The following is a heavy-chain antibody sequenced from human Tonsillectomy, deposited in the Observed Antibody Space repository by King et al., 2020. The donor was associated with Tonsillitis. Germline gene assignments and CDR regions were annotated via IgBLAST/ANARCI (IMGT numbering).Heavy chain of an antibody. CDR2: IKSEADGGTT. J-gene: IGHJ4*02. D-gene: IGHD1-14*01. CDR1: GFSITNAW. Sequence: VQLVESGGGLVKPGGSLRVSCAASGFSITNAWMTWVRQAPGKGLEWVGRIKSEADGGTTDYAAPVKGRFTISRDDSRNTLYLQMNSLTSDDTAVYHGTSRPGRGYDGGPYDYGGQGTVVTVSS. CDR3: TSRPGRGYDGGPYDY. V-gene: IGHV3-15*01.